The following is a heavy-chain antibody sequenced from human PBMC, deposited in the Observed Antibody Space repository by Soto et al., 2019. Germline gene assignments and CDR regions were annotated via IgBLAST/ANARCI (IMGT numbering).Heavy chain of an antibody. CDR2: IYSGGST. D-gene: IGHD3-10*01. J-gene: IGHJ4*02. Sequence: GVSMRLSCAAAGFTVSSNYRSWVRQHPGKGLEWVSVIYSGGSTYYADSVKGRFTISRDNSKNTLYLQMNSLRAEDTAVYYCASSFGASAPFDYWGQGTLVTVSS. V-gene: IGHV3-66*01. CDR1: GFTVSSNY. CDR3: ASSFGASAPFDY.